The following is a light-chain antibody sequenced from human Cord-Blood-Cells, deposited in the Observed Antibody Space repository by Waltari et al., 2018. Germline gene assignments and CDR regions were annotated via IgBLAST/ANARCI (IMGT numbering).Light chain of an antibody. CDR3: QSYDSSNQV. J-gene: IGLJ3*02. Sequence: NFMLTQPHSVSESPGKTVTISCTRSSGSIASNYVQWYQQRPGSAPTTVISEDNQRPSGVPERFSGSIDSSSNAASLTISGLKTEDEADYYCQSYDSSNQVFGGGTKLTGL. CDR1: SGSIASNY. V-gene: IGLV6-57*03. CDR2: EDN.